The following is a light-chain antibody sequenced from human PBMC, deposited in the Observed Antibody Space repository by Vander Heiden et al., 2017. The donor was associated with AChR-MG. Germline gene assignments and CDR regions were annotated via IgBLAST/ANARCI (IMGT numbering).Light chain of an antibody. CDR3: QAWDGPTVV. CDR1: QLGNKY. J-gene: IGLJ2*01. V-gene: IGLV3-1*01. CDR2: QNT. Sequence: SFDLTQPPSVSVSPGQTATLACSADQLGNKYVCWYQQKPGQSPVQVIYQNTNRPSGIPERFSGSKSGKTATLTISGTQAIDEADYYCQAWDGPTVVFGGGTKLTVL.